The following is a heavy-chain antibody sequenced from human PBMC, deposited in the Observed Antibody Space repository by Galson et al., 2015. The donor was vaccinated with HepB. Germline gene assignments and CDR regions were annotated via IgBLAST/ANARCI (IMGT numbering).Heavy chain of an antibody. CDR1: GFTFSDYY. V-gene: IGHV3-11*01. J-gene: IGHJ6*03. CDR3: ARTLGVYYYYYMDV. CDR2: ISSSGSTI. Sequence: SLRLSCAASGFTFSDYYMSWIRQAPGKGLEWVSYISSSGSTIYYADSVKGRFTISRDNAKNSLYLQMNSLRAEDTAVYYCARTLGVYYYYYMDVWGKGTTVTVSS.